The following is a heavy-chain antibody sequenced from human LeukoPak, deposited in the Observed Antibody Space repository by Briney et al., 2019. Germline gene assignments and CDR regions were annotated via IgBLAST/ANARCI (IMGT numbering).Heavy chain of an antibody. J-gene: IGHJ4*02. CDR3: AKDIVSAAGSPSGY. CDR2: IRWNGGGI. CDR1: GLTFDDYA. V-gene: IGHV3-9*01. D-gene: IGHD6-13*01. Sequence: GGSLRLSCAASGLTFDDYATRWVRQAPGEGLEWVSGIRWNGGGIAYADSVKGRFTISRDNAKNSLYLQMNSLRVEDTALYYCAKDIVSAAGSPSGYWGQGTLVTVSS.